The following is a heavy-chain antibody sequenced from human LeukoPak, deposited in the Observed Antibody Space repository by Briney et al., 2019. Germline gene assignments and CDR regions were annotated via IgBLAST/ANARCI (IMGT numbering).Heavy chain of an antibody. CDR2: IYYSGST. Sequence: SETLSLTCTVSGGSISSSSYYWGWIRQPPGKGLEWIGNIYYSGSTYYNPSLKSRVTISVDTSKNQFSLKLSSVTAADTPGYYCARDRGSSWRYYNYYMDVWGKGTTVTISS. CDR1: GGSISSSSYY. CDR3: ARDRGSSWRYYNYYMDV. V-gene: IGHV4-39*07. J-gene: IGHJ6*03. D-gene: IGHD6-13*01.